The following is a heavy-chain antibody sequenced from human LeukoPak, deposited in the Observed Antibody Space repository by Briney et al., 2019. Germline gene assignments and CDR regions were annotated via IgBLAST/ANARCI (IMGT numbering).Heavy chain of an antibody. CDR1: GGSISAYY. Sequence: KASETLSLTCTVSGGSISAYYWSWIRQPPGKGLEWIGYIYYSGGTEYNPSLKSRVTISVDSSKNQFSLKLSSVTAADTAVYYCARATAGPRPLRTFDYWGQGTLVTVSS. CDR2: IYYSGGT. J-gene: IGHJ4*02. V-gene: IGHV4-59*12. D-gene: IGHD5-18*01. CDR3: ARATAGPRPLRTFDY.